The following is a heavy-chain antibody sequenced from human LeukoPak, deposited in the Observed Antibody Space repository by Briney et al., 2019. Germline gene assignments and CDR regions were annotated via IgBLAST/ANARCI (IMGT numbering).Heavy chain of an antibody. CDR2: ISSSGGAT. V-gene: IGHV3-23*01. Sequence: GGSLRLSCAASGFTFSSYAMSWVRQAPGKGLEWVSAISSSGGATDYADSVKGRFTISRDNSKNTLYLQMNSLRAEDTAIYYCTRNNDYDRSFAYWGQGTLVTVSS. D-gene: IGHD4-17*01. J-gene: IGHJ4*02. CDR3: TRNNDYDRSFAY. CDR1: GFTFSSYA.